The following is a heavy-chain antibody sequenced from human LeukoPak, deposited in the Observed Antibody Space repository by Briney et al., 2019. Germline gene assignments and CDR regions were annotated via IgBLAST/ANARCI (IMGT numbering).Heavy chain of an antibody. CDR2: IRYDGSNK. CDR3: AKGSGWEMSYYYYYMDV. D-gene: IGHD1-26*01. V-gene: IGHV3-30*02. J-gene: IGHJ6*03. CDR1: GFTFSSYG. Sequence: GGSLRLSCAASGFTFSSYGMHWVRQAPGKGLEWVAFIRYDGSNKYYADSVKGRFTISRDNSKNTLYLQMNSLRAEDTAVYYCAKGSGWEMSYYYYYMDVWGKGTTVTISS.